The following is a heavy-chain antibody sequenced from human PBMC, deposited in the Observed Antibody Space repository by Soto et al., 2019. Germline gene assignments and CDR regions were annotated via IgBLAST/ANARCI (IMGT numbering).Heavy chain of an antibody. D-gene: IGHD1-7*01. CDR2: ISSSGSTI. Sequence: EVQLVESGGGLVQPGGSLRLSCAASGFTFSSYEMNWVRQAPGKGLEWVSYISSSGSTIYYADSVKGRFTISRDNAKNSLYLQMNSLRAEDTAVYYCARDNGGGAVELYYYYYGMDVWGQGTTVTVSS. CDR3: ARDNGGGAVELYYYYYGMDV. J-gene: IGHJ6*02. V-gene: IGHV3-48*03. CDR1: GFTFSSYE.